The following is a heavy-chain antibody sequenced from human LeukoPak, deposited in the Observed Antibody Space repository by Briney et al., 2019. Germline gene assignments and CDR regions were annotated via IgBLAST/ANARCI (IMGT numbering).Heavy chain of an antibody. V-gene: IGHV3-74*01. D-gene: IGHD2-15*01. Sequence: PGGSLRLSCATSGFTLSSYWMHWVRQVPGEGLEWLSRINNDGVSTSYADSVKGRFTISRDNAKNTLYLQMNSLRAEDTAVYYCARGMGGYCSGGSCYRLYNWFDPWGQGTLVTVSS. J-gene: IGHJ5*02. CDR3: ARGMGGYCSGGSCYRLYNWFDP. CDR1: GFTLSSYW. CDR2: INNDGVST.